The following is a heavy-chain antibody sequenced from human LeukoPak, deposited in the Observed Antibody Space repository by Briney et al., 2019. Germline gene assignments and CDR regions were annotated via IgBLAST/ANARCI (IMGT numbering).Heavy chain of an antibody. CDR1: GYTFTSYW. CDR3: ARSDYYGSGSYSTY. J-gene: IGHJ4*02. V-gene: IGHV7-4-1*02. D-gene: IGHD3-10*01. CDR2: INTNTGNP. Sequence: GESLKISCEGSGYTFTSYWIAWVRQMPGKGLEWMGWINTNTGNPTYAQGFTGRFVFSLDTSVSTAYLQISGLKAEDTAVYYCARSDYYGSGSYSTYWGQGTLVTVSS.